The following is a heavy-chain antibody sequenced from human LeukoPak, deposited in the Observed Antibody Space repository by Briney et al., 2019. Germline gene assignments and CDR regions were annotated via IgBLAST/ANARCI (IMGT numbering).Heavy chain of an antibody. D-gene: IGHD3-10*01. CDR1: GGSLSSYY. Sequence: SETLSLTCTVSGGSLSSYYWSWIRQSPGPGVGWSGDIYYSVRTNYDPSLKSQVNISVDTSKNQFSLKLSSVNAADTAVYYCARGKGVWTMVRGVTYHYYYGIDVWGQGTTVSVPS. CDR3: ARGKGVWTMVRGVTYHYYYGIDV. J-gene: IGHJ6*02. CDR2: IYYSVRT. V-gene: IGHV4-59*12.